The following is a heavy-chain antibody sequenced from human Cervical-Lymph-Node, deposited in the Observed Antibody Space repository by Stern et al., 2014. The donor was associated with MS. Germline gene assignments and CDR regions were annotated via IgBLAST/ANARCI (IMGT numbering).Heavy chain of an antibody. J-gene: IGHJ5*02. CDR3: ARERSIHYPAFAP. CDR2: SVPMFAKA. V-gene: IGHV1-69*01. Sequence: VQLVQSGAEVKKPGSSVRVSCKASGGSFKGYAFNWLRQAPGQGLEWMGDSVPMFAKANYAQKFQGRVTVTADEATNTVYMELSFLTSEDTAVYYCARERSIHYPAFAPWGQGTLVTVSS. CDR1: GGSFKGYA. D-gene: IGHD3-10*01.